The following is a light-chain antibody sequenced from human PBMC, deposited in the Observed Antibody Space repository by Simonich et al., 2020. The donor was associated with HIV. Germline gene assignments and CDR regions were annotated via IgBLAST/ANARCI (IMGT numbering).Light chain of an antibody. Sequence: DIVMTQSPDSLAVSLGERATINCKSSRTILYRPNNKNYLAWYQQNPGQPPKLLIYWASTRESGVPDRFRASGSGTDFTLTISSLQAEDVAVYSCQQYYSTPPTFGQGTKVEIK. CDR1: RTILYRPNNKNY. V-gene: IGKV4-1*01. J-gene: IGKJ1*01. CDR2: WAS. CDR3: QQYYSTPPT.